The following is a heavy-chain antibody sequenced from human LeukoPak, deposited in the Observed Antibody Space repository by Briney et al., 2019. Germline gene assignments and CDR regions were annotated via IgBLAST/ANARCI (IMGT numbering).Heavy chain of an antibody. Sequence: SETLSLTCAVYGGSFSGYFWSWIRQPPGKGLAWIGEIDHGGSTNYNPSLKSRVTISVDTSKNHFSLRLNSVTAADTAVYYCARGRCSGGSCEVWFDPWGQGTLVTVSS. V-gene: IGHV4-34*01. J-gene: IGHJ5*02. CDR1: GGSFSGYF. D-gene: IGHD2-15*01. CDR2: IDHGGST. CDR3: ARGRCSGGSCEVWFDP.